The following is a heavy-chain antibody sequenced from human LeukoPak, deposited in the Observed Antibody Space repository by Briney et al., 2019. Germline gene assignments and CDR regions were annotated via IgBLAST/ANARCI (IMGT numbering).Heavy chain of an antibody. Sequence: GASVKVSCKASGYTFTSYDINWVRQATGQGLEWMGWMNPNSGNTGYAQKFQGRVTMTRDTSISTAYMELSRLRSDDTAVYYCARGPRVVPAAKNWFDPWGQGTLVTVSS. D-gene: IGHD2-2*01. J-gene: IGHJ5*02. CDR2: MNPNSGNT. CDR3: ARGPRVVPAAKNWFDP. CDR1: GYTFTSYD. V-gene: IGHV1-8*01.